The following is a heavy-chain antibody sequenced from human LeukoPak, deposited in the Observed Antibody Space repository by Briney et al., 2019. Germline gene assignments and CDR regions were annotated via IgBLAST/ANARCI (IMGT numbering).Heavy chain of an antibody. Sequence: PGGSLRLSCAASGFTFDDYGMSWVRQAPGKGLEWVSAISGAGYNTYYADSVKGRFTLSRDNSKNTLFLQMNSLRAEDTALYYCAKDLKEGFCSTTSCYGIDSWGQGTLVTVSS. CDR3: AKDLKEGFCSTTSCYGIDS. CDR1: GFTFDDYG. J-gene: IGHJ4*02. CDR2: ISGAGYNT. D-gene: IGHD2-2*01. V-gene: IGHV3-23*01.